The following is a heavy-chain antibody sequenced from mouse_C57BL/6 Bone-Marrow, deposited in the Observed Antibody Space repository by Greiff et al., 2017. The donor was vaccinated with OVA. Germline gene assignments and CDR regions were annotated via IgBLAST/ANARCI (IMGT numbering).Heavy chain of an antibody. Sequence: VQVVESGAELVRPGASVTLSCKASGYTFTDYEMHWVKQTPVHGLEWIGAIDPETGGTAYNQKFKGKAILTADKSSSTAYMQLRSLTSEDSAVYYCTREYWGQGTTLTVSS. J-gene: IGHJ2*01. CDR3: TREY. CDR2: IDPETGGT. V-gene: IGHV1-15*01. CDR1: GYTFTDYE.